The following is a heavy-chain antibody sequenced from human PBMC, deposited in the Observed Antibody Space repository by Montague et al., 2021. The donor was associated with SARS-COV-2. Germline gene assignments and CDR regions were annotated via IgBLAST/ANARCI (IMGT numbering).Heavy chain of an antibody. Sequence: SETLSLTCDVSGGSMSSGQWWSWVRQPPGKGLEWIGEIYQTGYTNYNPSLRSRATISVDKSRNQFSLKMTSMTAADTAVYYCATNYGSGTFPGWFDPWGQGTLVTVSS. J-gene: IGHJ5*02. D-gene: IGHD3-10*01. CDR3: ATNYGSGTFPGWFDP. V-gene: IGHV4-4*02. CDR2: IYQTGYT. CDR1: GGSMSSGQW.